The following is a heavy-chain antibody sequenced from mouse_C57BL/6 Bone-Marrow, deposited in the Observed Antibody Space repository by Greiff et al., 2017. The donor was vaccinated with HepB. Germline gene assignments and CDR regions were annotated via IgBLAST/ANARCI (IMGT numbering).Heavy chain of an antibody. Sequence: QVQLKQPGAELVKPGASVKLSCKASGYTFTSYWMHWVKQRPGQGLEWIGMIHPNSGSTNYNEKFKSKATLTVDKSSSTAYMQLSSLTSEDSAVYYCARGLPAYYFDYWGQGTTLTVSS. CDR1: GYTFTSYW. CDR2: IHPNSGST. J-gene: IGHJ2*01. CDR3: ARGLPAYYFDY. V-gene: IGHV1-64*01. D-gene: IGHD5-5*01.